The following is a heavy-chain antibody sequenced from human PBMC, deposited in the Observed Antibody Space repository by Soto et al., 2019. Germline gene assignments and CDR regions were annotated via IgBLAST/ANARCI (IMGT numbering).Heavy chain of an antibody. Sequence: SETMSIRMTVSLSSIRSSIYCLGWYRQPPGQGLEWIGSIYXSGSTYYNPSLKSRVTISVDTSKNQFSLKLSSVTAADTAVYYCARLWSFSMRGLEGYGMDVRGQGTTVTVTS. J-gene: IGHJ6*02. CDR1: LSSIRSSIYC. CDR3: ARLWSFSMRGLEGYGMDV. D-gene: IGHD2-21*01. V-gene: IGHV4-39*01. CDR2: IYXSGST.